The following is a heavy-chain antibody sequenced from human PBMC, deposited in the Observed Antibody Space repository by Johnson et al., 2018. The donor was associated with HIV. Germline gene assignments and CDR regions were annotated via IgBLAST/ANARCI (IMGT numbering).Heavy chain of an antibody. CDR1: RFTFSDYY. CDR3: ARVGPRSKGGPVDAFDI. CDR2: SSRSGSTI. D-gene: IGHD3-16*01. J-gene: IGHJ3*02. Sequence: QMLLVESGGGLVKPGGSLRLSCAASRFTFSDYYMSWIRQTPGKGLEWVSDSSRSGSTIYYADSVKGRFPISRDNAKNSLFLQMSSLRAEDTAVYYCARVGPRSKGGPVDAFDIWGQGTMVTVSS. V-gene: IGHV3-11*04.